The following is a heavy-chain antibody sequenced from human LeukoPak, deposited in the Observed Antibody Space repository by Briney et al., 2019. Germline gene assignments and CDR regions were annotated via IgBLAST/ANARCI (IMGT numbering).Heavy chain of an antibody. J-gene: IGHJ4*02. CDR3: ARDSGEAAAAGPLDY. V-gene: IGHV3-21*01. Sequence: GGSLRLSCAASGFTFSSYSMNWVRQAPGKGLEWVSSISSSSSYIYYADSVKGRFPISRDNAKNSLYLQMNSLRAEDTAVYYCARDSGEAAAAGPLDYWGQGTLVTVSS. D-gene: IGHD6-13*01. CDR1: GFTFSSYS. CDR2: ISSSSSYI.